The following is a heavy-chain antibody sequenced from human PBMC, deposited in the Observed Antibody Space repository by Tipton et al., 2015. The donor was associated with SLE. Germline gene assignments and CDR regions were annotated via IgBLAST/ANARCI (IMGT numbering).Heavy chain of an antibody. CDR2: ISHTGSA. Sequence: TLSLTCTVSGGSINTDTYYWSWIRQYPGKGLEWIGYISHTGSAYYHPSLNSRVAISVDTSKNHFSLKLRSVTAADTAVYYCARGRTIFGVVPAGDSFDIWGQGTMVTVSS. CDR3: ARGRTIFGVVPAGDSFDI. J-gene: IGHJ3*02. D-gene: IGHD3-3*01. CDR1: GGSINTDTYY. V-gene: IGHV4-31*03.